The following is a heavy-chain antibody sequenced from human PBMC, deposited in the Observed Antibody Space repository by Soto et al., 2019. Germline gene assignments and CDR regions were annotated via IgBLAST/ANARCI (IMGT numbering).Heavy chain of an antibody. D-gene: IGHD3-3*01. CDR1: GGTFSSYA. J-gene: IGHJ6*02. CDR3: AIGYADFWSGYLYYYGMDV. CDR2: IIPIFGTA. Sequence: GASVKVSCKASGGTFSSYAISWVRQAPGQGLEWMGGIIPIFGTANYAQKFQGRVTITADESTSTAYMELSSLRSEDTAVYYCAIGYADFWSGYLYYYGMDVWGQGTTVS. V-gene: IGHV1-69*13.